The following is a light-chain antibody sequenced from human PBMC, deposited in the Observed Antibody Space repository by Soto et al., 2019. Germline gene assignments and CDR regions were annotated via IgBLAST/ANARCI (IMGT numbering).Light chain of an antibody. CDR1: QTISSW. CDR3: QQYDSYSGT. Sequence: DIQMTQSPSTLSGSVGDRVTITCRASQTISSWLDWYQQKPGKAPKLLIYKTSSLDSGVPSRFSGSGSGTEFTLTISGLQADDFATYYCQQYDSYSGTFGQGTRWIS. J-gene: IGKJ1*01. V-gene: IGKV1-5*03. CDR2: KTS.